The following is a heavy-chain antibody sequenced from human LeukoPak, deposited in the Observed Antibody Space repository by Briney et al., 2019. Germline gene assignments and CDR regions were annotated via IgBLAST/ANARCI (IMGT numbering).Heavy chain of an antibody. CDR2: ISSSGFSI. V-gene: IGHV3-11*01. CDR1: GFTFSDYY. J-gene: IGHJ4*02. Sequence: GGSLRLSCAASGFTFSDYYMSWIRQAPGKGLEWVSYISSSGFSIYYADSVRGRFTISRDNAKKSLYLQMNSLRAEDTAVYYCARDRVTGYYSPVDYWGQGTLVTVSS. CDR3: ARDRVTGYYSPVDY. D-gene: IGHD3-9*01.